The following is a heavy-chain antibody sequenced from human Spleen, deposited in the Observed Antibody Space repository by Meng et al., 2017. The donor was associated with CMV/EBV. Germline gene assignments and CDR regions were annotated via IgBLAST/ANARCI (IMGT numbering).Heavy chain of an antibody. V-gene: IGHV3-20*04. CDR2: INWNGDSR. J-gene: IGHJ4*02. D-gene: IGHD3-9*01. CDR1: GFILDDYG. CDR3: ARDGTFDWNYEDY. Sequence: GESLKISCAASGFILDDYGMSWVRQAPGKGLEWVSGINWNGDSRGYADSVKGRFTISRDKAKNSLYLQMNSLRAEDTALYYCARDGTFDWNYEDYWGQGILVTVSS.